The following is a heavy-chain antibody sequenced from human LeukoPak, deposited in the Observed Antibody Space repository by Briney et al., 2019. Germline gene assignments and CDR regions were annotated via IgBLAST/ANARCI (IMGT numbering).Heavy chain of an antibody. Sequence: GGSLRLSCAASGFTFSSYTMIWVRQAPGKGLEWVSSISSSGNYIYYADSLRGRVTISRDNAKDSLYLQMDSLRAEDTAVYYCAREYSRADAFDIWGQGTLVTVSS. CDR2: ISSSGNYI. J-gene: IGHJ3*02. CDR3: AREYSRADAFDI. V-gene: IGHV3-21*06. D-gene: IGHD2-15*01. CDR1: GFTFSSYT.